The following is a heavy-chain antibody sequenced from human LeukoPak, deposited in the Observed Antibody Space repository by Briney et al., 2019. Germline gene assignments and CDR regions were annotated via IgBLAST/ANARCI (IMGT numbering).Heavy chain of an antibody. Sequence: GGSLRLSCAASGFTFSSYWMSWVRQAPGKGLEWVANIKQDGSEKYYVVSVKGRFTISRDNAKNSLYLQMNSLRAEDTAVYYCATSLGINTAMVFDYWGQGTLVTVSS. D-gene: IGHD5-18*01. CDR2: IKQDGSEK. CDR1: GFTFSSYW. J-gene: IGHJ4*02. CDR3: ATSLGINTAMVFDY. V-gene: IGHV3-7*01.